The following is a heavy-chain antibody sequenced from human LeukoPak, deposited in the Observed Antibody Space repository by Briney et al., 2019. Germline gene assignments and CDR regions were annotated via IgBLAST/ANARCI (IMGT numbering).Heavy chain of an antibody. J-gene: IGHJ4*02. V-gene: IGHV3-11*01. CDR3: ARLKGYFDY. CDR1: GFTFSDFY. Sequence: GGSLRLSCAASGFTFSDFYMGWIRQAPGKGLEWVSYISSNVRSIYYADSVKGRFTISRDNSKNTLSLQMNSLRAEDTAVYYCARLKGYFDYWGQGTLVTVSS. CDR2: ISSNVRSI.